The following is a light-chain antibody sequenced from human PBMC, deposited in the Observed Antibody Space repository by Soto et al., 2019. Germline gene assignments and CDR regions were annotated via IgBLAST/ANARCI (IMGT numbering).Light chain of an antibody. J-gene: IGKJ1*01. CDR3: QQRSNWPRT. CDR1: QSVSSD. V-gene: IGKV3-15*01. CDR2: GAS. Sequence: EIVMTQSPATLSVSQGERATLSCRASQSVSSDLAWYHQKPGQAPRLLIYGASTRATGIPARFSGSGSGTEFTLTINSLQSEDFAVYYCQQRSNWPRTFGQGTKVDI.